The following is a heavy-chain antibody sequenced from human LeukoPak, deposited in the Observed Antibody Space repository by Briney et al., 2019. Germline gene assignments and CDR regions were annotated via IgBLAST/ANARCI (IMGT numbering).Heavy chain of an antibody. CDR1: VCTLTELS. J-gene: IGHJ3*02. CDR2: RYPEDGET. Sequence: ASVKVSRKVSVCTLTELSIHWVRPAPSKGLAWVGRRYPEDGETIYAHKFQGRLTMNEDRYTETAYMELSSLKYEDTPVYYCATDSNCGGGSCDAFDIWGQGTMVTVSS. D-gene: IGHD2-15*01. CDR3: ATDSNCGGGSCDAFDI. V-gene: IGHV1-24*01.